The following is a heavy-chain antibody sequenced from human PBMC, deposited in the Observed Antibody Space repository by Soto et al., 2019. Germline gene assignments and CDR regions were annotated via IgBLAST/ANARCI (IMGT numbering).Heavy chain of an antibody. CDR2: ISAYNGNT. J-gene: IGHJ6*02. CDR3: ARDLGPYIAVASPGDYYYGMDV. Sequence: ASVKVSCKASGYTFTSYGISWVRQAPGQGLEWMGWISAYNGNTNYAQKLQGRVTMTTDTSTSTAYMELRSLRSDDTAVYYCARDLGPYIAVASPGDYYYGMDVWGQGTTVTVSS. D-gene: IGHD6-19*01. CDR1: GYTFTSYG. V-gene: IGHV1-18*01.